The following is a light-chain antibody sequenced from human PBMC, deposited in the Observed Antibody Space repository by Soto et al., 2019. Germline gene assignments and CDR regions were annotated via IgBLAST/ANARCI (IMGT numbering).Light chain of an antibody. V-gene: IGLV4-69*01. CDR2: LNSDGSH. Sequence: QPVLTQSPSASASLGASVKLTCTLSSGHSSYAIAWHQQQPEKGPRYLMKLNSDGSHSKGDGIPDRFSGSSSGAERYLTISSLQSEDEADYYCQTWGTGIQLFGGGTKLT. J-gene: IGLJ2*01. CDR1: SGHSSYA. CDR3: QTWGTGIQL.